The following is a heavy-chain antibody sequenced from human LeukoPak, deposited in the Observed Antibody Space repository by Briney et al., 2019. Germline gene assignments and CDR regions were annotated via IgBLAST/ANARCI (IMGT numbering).Heavy chain of an antibody. CDR2: IHYSGST. CDR3: ARSDILTGLGFDY. CDR1: GGSISSSTYY. D-gene: IGHD3-9*01. J-gene: IGHJ4*02. Sequence: PSETLSLTCTVSGGSISSSTYYWGWIRQPPGKGLEWIGSIHYSGSTYYNPSLKSRITISVDTSKNQFSLKLSSVTAADTAVYYCARSDILTGLGFDYWGQGTLVTVSS. V-gene: IGHV4-39*01.